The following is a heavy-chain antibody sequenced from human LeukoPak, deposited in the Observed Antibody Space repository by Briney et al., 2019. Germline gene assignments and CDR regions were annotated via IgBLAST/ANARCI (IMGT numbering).Heavy chain of an antibody. CDR3: AKDGSYGSGSADY. D-gene: IGHD3-10*01. J-gene: IGHJ4*02. Sequence: GGSLRLSCAAPGFTFSSYSMNWVRQAPGKGLEWVAVISYDGSNKYYADSVKGRFTISRDNSKNTLYLQMNSLRAEDTAVYYCAKDGSYGSGSADYWGQGTLVTVSS. CDR2: ISYDGSNK. CDR1: GFTFSSYS. V-gene: IGHV3-30*18.